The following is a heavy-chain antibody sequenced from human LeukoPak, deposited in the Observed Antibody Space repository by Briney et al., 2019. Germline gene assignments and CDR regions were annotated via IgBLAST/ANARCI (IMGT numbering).Heavy chain of an antibody. CDR2: ISSSSSTI. CDR1: GFTFSSYS. J-gene: IGHJ4*02. Sequence: GXXLRLSCAASGFTFSSYSMNWVRQAPGKGLVWVSYISSSSSTIYYADSVKGRFTISRDNAKNSLYLQMNSLRAEDTAVYYCAGAEFGELWPLDYWGQGTLVTVSS. CDR3: AGAEFGELWPLDY. V-gene: IGHV3-48*01. D-gene: IGHD3-10*01.